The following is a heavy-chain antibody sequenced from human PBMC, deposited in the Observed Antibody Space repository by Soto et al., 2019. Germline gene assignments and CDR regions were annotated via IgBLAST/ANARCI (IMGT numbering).Heavy chain of an antibody. Sequence: QVQLVESGGGVVQPGRSLRLSCAASGFTFSSYGMHWVRQAPGKGLEWVAVISYDGSNKYYADSVKGRFTISRDNSKNARYLQTNSLRAEDTAVYYWAKGVVRGRRDYYYYGMDVWGQGTTVTVSS. D-gene: IGHD3-10*01. CDR2: ISYDGSNK. CDR1: GFTFSSYG. CDR3: AKGVVRGRRDYYYYGMDV. J-gene: IGHJ6*02. V-gene: IGHV3-30*18.